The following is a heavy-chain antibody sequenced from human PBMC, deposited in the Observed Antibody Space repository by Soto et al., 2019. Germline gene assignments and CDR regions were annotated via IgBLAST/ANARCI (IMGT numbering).Heavy chain of an antibody. CDR2: ISGSGGNA. CDR3: AKDGTSESYPPYYYCGMDV. J-gene: IGHJ6*02. CDR1: GFTFSSYA. V-gene: IGHV3-23*01. D-gene: IGHD1-26*01. Sequence: EVQLLESGGGLVQPGGSLRLSCAASGFTFSSYAMSWVRQAPGKGLEWVSVISGSGGNAYYADSVKGRFSISRDNSKNTLRLQMNSLRADDTAVYYCAKDGTSESYPPYYYCGMDVWCQGTTVSVS.